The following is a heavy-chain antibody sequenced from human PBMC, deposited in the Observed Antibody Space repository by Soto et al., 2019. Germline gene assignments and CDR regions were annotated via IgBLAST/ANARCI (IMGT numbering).Heavy chain of an antibody. Sequence: QITLEESGPAVVKPTQTLTLTCTFSGFSLSNSGESVGWIRQPPGKALEWLGLIYWNGIERYNPSLKRRLSITKDTSKSHVLLTVTNMDTVDTATYFCAHGDPLDFHYWGQGTLVTVSP. CDR1: GFSLSNSGES. CDR3: AHGDPLDFHY. D-gene: IGHD3-10*01. CDR2: IYWNGIE. V-gene: IGHV2-5*01. J-gene: IGHJ4*02.